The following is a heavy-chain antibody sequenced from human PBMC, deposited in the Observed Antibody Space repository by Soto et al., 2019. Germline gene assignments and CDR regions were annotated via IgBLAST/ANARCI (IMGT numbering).Heavy chain of an antibody. CDR2: INPSGGST. Sequence: ASVKVSCKASGYTFTSYYMHWVRQAPGQGLEWMGIINPSGGSTSYAQKFQGRVTMTRDTSTSTVYMELSSLSSEDTAVYYCARDHGSGWSSDALDIWGQGTMVTVSS. J-gene: IGHJ3*02. CDR1: GYTFTSYY. D-gene: IGHD6-19*01. V-gene: IGHV1-46*03. CDR3: ARDHGSGWSSDALDI.